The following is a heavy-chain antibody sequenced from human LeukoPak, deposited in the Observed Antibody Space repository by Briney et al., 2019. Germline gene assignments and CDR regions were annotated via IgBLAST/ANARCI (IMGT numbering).Heavy chain of an antibody. CDR3: ARGRLYDSSGYWVY. D-gene: IGHD3-22*01. CDR2: INPNSGGT. J-gene: IGHJ4*02. CDR1: GYTFTSYY. Sequence: ASVKVSCKASGYTFTSYYMHWVRQAPGQGLEWMGWINPNSGGTNYAQKFQGRVTMTRDTSISTAYMELSRLRSDDTAVYYCARGRLYDSSGYWVYWGQGTLVTVSS. V-gene: IGHV1-2*02.